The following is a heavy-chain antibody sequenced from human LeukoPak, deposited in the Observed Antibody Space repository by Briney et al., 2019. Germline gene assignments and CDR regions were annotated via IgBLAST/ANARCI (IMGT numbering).Heavy chain of an antibody. D-gene: IGHD3-10*01. V-gene: IGHV4-34*01. J-gene: IGHJ4*02. CDR2: INHSGST. Sequence: PSETLSLTCAVYGGSFSGYYWSWIRQPPGKGLEWIGEINHSGSTNYNPSLKSRVTISVDTSKNQFSLKLSSVTAADTAVYYCARRTLVRGGRALDYWGQGTLVTVSS. CDR3: ARRTLVRGGRALDY. CDR1: GGSFSGYY.